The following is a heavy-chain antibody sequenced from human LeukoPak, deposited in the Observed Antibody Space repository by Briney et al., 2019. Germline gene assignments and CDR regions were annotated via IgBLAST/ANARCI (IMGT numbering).Heavy chain of an antibody. Sequence: LETLSLTSAVSGGSISNYHWSWIRQPPGKGLEWVGYIYTSGTTNYNPSLKSRVTISVDTSKNHFSLRLSSVTAADTAVYYCARRTHHYYYMDVWGKGTTVTVSS. V-gene: IGHV4-4*09. CDR1: GGSISNYH. CDR3: ARRTHHYYYMDV. J-gene: IGHJ6*03. CDR2: IYTSGTT.